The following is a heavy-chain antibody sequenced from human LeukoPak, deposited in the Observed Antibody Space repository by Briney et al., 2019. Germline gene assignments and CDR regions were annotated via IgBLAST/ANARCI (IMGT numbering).Heavy chain of an antibody. CDR3: TIIPNVILFTHYFEY. V-gene: IGHV1-69*13. CDR1: GGVFTTYA. D-gene: IGHD2-21*01. CDR2: IIPFLGTT. J-gene: IGHJ4*02. Sequence: SVKVSCKASGGVFTTYAISWVRQAPGQGLEWMGGIIPFLGTTNYAQKFQGRVTITADEPTRTAYMELTYLRSDDTAVYYCTIIPNVILFTHYFEYWGQGTLVTVSS.